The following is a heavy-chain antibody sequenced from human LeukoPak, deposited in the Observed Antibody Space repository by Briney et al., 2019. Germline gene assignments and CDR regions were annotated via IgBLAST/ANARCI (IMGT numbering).Heavy chain of an antibody. D-gene: IGHD6-19*01. J-gene: IGHJ4*02. CDR3: ARGHSSGWHPFDY. Sequence: GGSLRLSCAASGFTFSTYSMNWVRQAPGEGLEWVSSISSSSSNMYYADSLKGRFTISRDNAKNSLYLQMNSLRAEDTAVYYCARGHSSGWHPFDYWGQGTLVTVSS. CDR1: GFTFSTYS. CDR2: ISSSSSNM. V-gene: IGHV3-21*01.